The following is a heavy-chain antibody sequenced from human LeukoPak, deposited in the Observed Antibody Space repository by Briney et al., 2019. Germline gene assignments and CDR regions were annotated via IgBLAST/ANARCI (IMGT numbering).Heavy chain of an antibody. CDR1: GGSISSGGYS. CDR3: ARARYCSSTSCYPSRINWFDP. V-gene: IGHV4-30-2*01. D-gene: IGHD2-2*01. Sequence: SQTLSLTCAVSGGSISSGGYSWSWIRQPPGKGLEWIGYIYHSGSTYYNPSLKSRVTISVDRSKNQFSLKLSSVTAADTAVYYCARARYCSSTSCYPSRINWFDPWGQGTLVTVSS. CDR2: IYHSGST. J-gene: IGHJ5*02.